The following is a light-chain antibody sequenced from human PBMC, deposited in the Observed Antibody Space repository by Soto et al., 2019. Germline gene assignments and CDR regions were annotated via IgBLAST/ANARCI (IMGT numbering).Light chain of an antibody. CDR1: NSNIGTGYD. CDR3: HSYDSSLSAVI. Sequence: QSVLTQPPSVSGAPGQRVTISCTGSNSNIGTGYDVHWYQQLPGSAPKLLIYDDDNRPSGVPDRFSASKSGASASLVITGLQAEDEADYYCHSYDSSLSAVIFGGGTQLTVL. J-gene: IGLJ2*01. V-gene: IGLV1-40*01. CDR2: DDD.